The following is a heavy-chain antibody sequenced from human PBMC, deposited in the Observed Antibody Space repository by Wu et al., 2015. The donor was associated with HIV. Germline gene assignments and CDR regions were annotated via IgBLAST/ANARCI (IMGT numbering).Heavy chain of an antibody. V-gene: IGHV1-18*01. Sequence: QVHLVQSGAEVMSPGASVKVSCKTSGYTFTSYGISWVRQAPGQGLEWMGWISAYNGNTYYAQKLQGRVTMTTDTSTSTAYMELRSLRSDDTAVYYCARVVGHFYYMDVWGKGTTVTVSS. D-gene: IGHD6-6*01. CDR1: GYTFTSYG. CDR2: ISAYNGNT. J-gene: IGHJ6*03. CDR3: ARVVGHFYYMDV.